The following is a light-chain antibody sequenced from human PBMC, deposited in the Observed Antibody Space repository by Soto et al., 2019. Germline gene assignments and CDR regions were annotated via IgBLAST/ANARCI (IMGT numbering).Light chain of an antibody. J-gene: IGKJ2*01. Sequence: TQSPATLSXXXGERATLSCRASQSVXXXLAWYQQKPGQAPRLLIYDASNRATGIPARFSGSGSGTDFTLTISSLEPEDFAVYYCQQRSNWPAYTFGQGTKLEIK. CDR2: DAS. CDR3: QQRSNWPAYT. V-gene: IGKV3-11*01. CDR1: QSVXXX.